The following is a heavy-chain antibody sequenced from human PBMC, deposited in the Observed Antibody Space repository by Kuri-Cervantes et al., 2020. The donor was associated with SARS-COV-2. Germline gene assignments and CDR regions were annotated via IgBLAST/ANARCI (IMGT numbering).Heavy chain of an antibody. J-gene: IGHJ4*02. Sequence: ASVKVSCKVSGYTLTELSMHWVRQAPGKGLEWMGGFDPEDGETIYAQKFQGRVTMTEDTSTDTAYMELSSLRSEGTAVYYCARGRLSSDYFDYWGQGTLVTVSS. CDR3: ARGRLSSDYFDY. CDR2: FDPEDGET. D-gene: IGHD6-6*01. V-gene: IGHV1-24*01. CDR1: GYTLTELS.